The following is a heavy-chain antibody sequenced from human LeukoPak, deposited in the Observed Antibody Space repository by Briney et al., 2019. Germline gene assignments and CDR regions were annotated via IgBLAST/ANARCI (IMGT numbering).Heavy chain of an antibody. CDR1: GGSIISYY. CDR2: IYYSGST. V-gene: IGHV4-59*12. CDR3: ARGLYSSSWCFFDC. D-gene: IGHD6-13*01. Sequence: SETLSLTCTVSGGSIISYYWSWIRQPPGKGLEWIGYIYYSGSTNYNPSLKSRVTISVDTSKNQFSLKLSSVTAADAAVYYCARGLYSSSWCFFDCWGQGTLVTVSS. J-gene: IGHJ4*02.